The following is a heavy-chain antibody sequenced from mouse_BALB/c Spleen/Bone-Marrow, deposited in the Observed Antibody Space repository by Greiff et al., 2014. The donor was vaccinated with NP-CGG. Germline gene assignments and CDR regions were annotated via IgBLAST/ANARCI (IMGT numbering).Heavy chain of an antibody. CDR1: GYTFTNYY. J-gene: IGHJ3*01. V-gene: IGHV1S81*02. Sequence: QVQLQQSGAELVKPGASVKLSCKASGYTFTNYYMYWAKQRPGQGLEWIGEITPSNGGSNFIEKFKNKATLTVDKSSSTAYMQLSSLTSEDSAVYYCSREGAYWGQGTLVTVSA. CDR3: SREGAY. CDR2: ITPSNGGS.